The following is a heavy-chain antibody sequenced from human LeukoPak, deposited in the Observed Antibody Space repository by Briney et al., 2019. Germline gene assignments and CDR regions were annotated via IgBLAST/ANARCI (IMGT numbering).Heavy chain of an antibody. D-gene: IGHD1-26*01. CDR1: GYSISSGYY. Sequence: SETLSLTCTVSGYSISSGYYWGWIRQPPGKGLEWIGSIYHSGSTYYNPSLKSRVTISVDTSRNQFSLKLNSVTAADTAVYYCARMRPSGGSYAIVAYWGQGTLVTASS. V-gene: IGHV4-38-2*02. CDR3: ARMRPSGGSYAIVAY. J-gene: IGHJ4*02. CDR2: IYHSGST.